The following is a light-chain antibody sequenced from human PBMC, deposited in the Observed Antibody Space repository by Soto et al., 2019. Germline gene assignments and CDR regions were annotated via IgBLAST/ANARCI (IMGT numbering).Light chain of an antibody. J-gene: IGLJ1*01. CDR2: NNN. Sequence: QSVLTQPPSASGTPGQRVTISCSGSSSNIGSNTVNWYQQLPGTAPQLLIYNNNQRPSGVPDRFSGSKSGTSACLAISGLQSEDEADYYCAAWDDSLNGLVFGTGTKLTVL. CDR3: AAWDDSLNGLV. V-gene: IGLV1-44*01. CDR1: SSNIGSNT.